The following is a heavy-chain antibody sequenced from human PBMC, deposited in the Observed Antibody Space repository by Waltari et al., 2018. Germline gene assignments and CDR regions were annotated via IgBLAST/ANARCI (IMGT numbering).Heavy chain of an antibody. CDR2: INPNSGDT. D-gene: IGHD2-21*02. Sequence: QVQLVQSGAAVKKPGASVKVSCKASGYTFTGYYMHWVRQAPGQGLEWMGWINPNSGDTNYAQKFQGRVTMTRDTSISTAYMELSRLRSDDTAVYYCTRIAWCCPVTHFDYWGQGTLVTVSS. CDR1: GYTFTGYY. J-gene: IGHJ4*02. V-gene: IGHV1-2*02. CDR3: TRIAWCCPVTHFDY.